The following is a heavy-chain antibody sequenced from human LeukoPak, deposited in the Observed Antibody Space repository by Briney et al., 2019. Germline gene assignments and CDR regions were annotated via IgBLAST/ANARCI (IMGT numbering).Heavy chain of an antibody. CDR3: TRGGSADPFDH. J-gene: IGHJ4*02. V-gene: IGHV4-30-4*08. D-gene: IGHD1-26*01. Sequence: SETLSLTCTVSGDSSSSGDYFWNWIRQPPGKGLEWIGYIYYSGSTYYNPSLKSRVTISVDTSKNQSSLKLSSVTAADTAVYYCTRGGSADPFDHWGQGTLVTVPS. CDR1: GDSSSSGDYF. CDR2: IYYSGST.